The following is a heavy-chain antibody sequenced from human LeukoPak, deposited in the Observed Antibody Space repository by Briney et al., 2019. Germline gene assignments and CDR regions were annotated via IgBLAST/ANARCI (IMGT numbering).Heavy chain of an antibody. CDR1: GFTVSSNY. CDR2: IYSGGST. Sequence: GGSLRLSCAASGFTVSSNYMSWVRQAPGKGLEWVSVIYSGGSTYYADSVKGRFTISRDNSKNTLYLQMNSLRAEDTAVYYCARDRTTTGGFDYWGQGTLVTVSS. CDR3: ARDRTTTGGFDY. V-gene: IGHV3-53*01. J-gene: IGHJ4*02. D-gene: IGHD4-17*01.